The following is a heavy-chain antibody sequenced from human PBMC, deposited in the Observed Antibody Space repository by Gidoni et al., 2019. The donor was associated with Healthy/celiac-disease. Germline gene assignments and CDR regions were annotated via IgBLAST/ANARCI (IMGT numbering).Heavy chain of an antibody. D-gene: IGHD1-26*01. J-gene: IGHJ6*02. Sequence: EVQLLESGGGLVQPGGSLRLSCAASGFTFSSYAMSWVRQAPGKGLEWVSAISGSGGSTYYADSVKGRFTISRDNSKNTLYLQMNSLRAEDTAVYYCAKETRSRMEGQWELLFYYYYGMDVWGQGTTVTVSS. CDR2: ISGSGGST. CDR3: AKETRSRMEGQWELLFYYYYGMDV. CDR1: GFTFSSYA. V-gene: IGHV3-23*01.